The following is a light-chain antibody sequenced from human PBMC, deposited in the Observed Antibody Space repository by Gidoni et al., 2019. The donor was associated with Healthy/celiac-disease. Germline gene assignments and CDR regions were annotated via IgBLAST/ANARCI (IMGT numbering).Light chain of an antibody. CDR2: AAS. V-gene: IGKV1-39*01. CDR3: QKSYSTPS. J-gene: IGKJ4*01. Sequence: DIQMTQSPSSLASSVVDRVNIPCLARQSISRSLNWYQQKAGKAHKLMIYAASSLQSGVPSRFSGSGSGTDFTLTISSLQHEDFATYYCQKSYSTPSFGGGTKVEIK. CDR1: QSISRS.